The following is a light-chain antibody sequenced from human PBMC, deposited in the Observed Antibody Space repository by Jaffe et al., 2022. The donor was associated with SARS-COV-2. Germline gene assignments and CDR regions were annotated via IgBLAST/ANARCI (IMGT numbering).Light chain of an antibody. CDR1: QSVTSSQ. V-gene: IGKV3-20*01. Sequence: EIVLTQSPGTLSLSPGERATLSCRASQSVTSSQLAWYQQKPGQPPRLLIYGASSRATGVPDRFSGSGSGTDFTLTISRLEPEDFAMYYCQQHASSLITFGQGTRLEIK. CDR2: GAS. J-gene: IGKJ5*01. CDR3: QQHASSLIT.